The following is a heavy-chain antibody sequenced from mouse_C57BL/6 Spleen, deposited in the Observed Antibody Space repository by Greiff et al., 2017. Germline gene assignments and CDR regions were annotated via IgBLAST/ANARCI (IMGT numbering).Heavy chain of an antibody. J-gene: IGHJ1*03. CDR2: IGGGGGNT. CDR3: ASYYSNYVGYFDV. Sequence: LQQSGGGLVKPGGSLKLSCAASGFTFSSYTMPWVRQTPEKRLEWVAAIGGGGGNTYYPDSVKGRFTISRDNAKNTLYLRMSSLRSEDTDLYYCASYYSNYVGYFDVWGTGTTVTVSS. CDR1: GFTFSSYT. D-gene: IGHD2-5*01. V-gene: IGHV5-9*01.